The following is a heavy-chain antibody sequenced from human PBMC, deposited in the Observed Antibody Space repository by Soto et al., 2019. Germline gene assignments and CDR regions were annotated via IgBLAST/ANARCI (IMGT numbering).Heavy chain of an antibody. CDR3: ARVLYYGSGTSDL. J-gene: IGHJ5*02. D-gene: IGHD3-10*01. V-gene: IGHV4-30-4*01. CDR2: IYYSGSA. CDR1: GGSMSSGDYY. Sequence: QVQLQESGPGLVKPSQTLSLTCTVSGGSMSSGDYYWSWIRQPPGGGLEWIGYIYYSGSAYYNPSLKSRVTLSVDTSQNQFSLKLNFVTAADTAVYYCARVLYYGSGTSDLWGQGTLVTVSS.